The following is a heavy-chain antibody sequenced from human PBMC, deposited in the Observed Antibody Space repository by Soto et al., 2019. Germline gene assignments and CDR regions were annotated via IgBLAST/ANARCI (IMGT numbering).Heavy chain of an antibody. CDR3: ARDKSSEPRTKYYYYGMDV. Sequence: TSETLSLTCTVSGGSISSGDYYWSWIRQPPGKGLEWIGYIYYSGSTYYNPSLKSRVTISVDTSKNQFSLKLSSVTAADTAVYYCARDKSSEPRTKYYYYGMDVWGQGTTVTVSS. J-gene: IGHJ6*02. CDR1: GGSISSGDYY. D-gene: IGHD1-26*01. V-gene: IGHV4-30-4*01. CDR2: IYYSGST.